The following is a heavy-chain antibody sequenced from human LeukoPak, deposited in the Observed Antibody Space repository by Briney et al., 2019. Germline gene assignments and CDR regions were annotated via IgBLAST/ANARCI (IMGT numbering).Heavy chain of an antibody. V-gene: IGHV3-23*01. CDR1: GFTFSSYA. Sequence: GGSLRLSCAASGFTFSSYAMSWVRQVPGKGLEWVSVISGSGDNTYYADSVKGRFTISRDNSKNMLYLQMNSLRAEDTAVYYCAKGRGYSGYDLGYWGQGTLVTVSS. CDR3: AKGRGYSGYDLGY. CDR2: ISGSGDNT. J-gene: IGHJ4*02. D-gene: IGHD5-12*01.